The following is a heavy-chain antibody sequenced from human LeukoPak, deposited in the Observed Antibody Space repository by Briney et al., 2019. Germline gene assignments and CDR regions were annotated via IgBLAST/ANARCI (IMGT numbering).Heavy chain of an antibody. V-gene: IGHV4-59*01. CDR3: ARMYSGTSYYFDY. CDR2: FSYSGST. Sequence: SETLSLTCSVSGVSISTCYWIWIRQPPAKGLEWMGFFSYSGSTKYNPSLKSRVTMSVDTSKNQFSLKLNSVTAADTAVYYCARMYSGTSYYFDYWGQGTLVTVSS. CDR1: GVSISTCY. J-gene: IGHJ4*02. D-gene: IGHD1-26*01.